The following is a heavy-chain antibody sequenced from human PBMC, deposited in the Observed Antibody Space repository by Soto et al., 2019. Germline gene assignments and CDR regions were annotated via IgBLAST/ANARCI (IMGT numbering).Heavy chain of an antibody. J-gene: IGHJ4*02. V-gene: IGHV4-31*03. CDR3: ARVPDY. Sequence: QVQLQESGPGLVKPSQTLSLTCTVSGGSISSGGYYWSWIRQHPGKGLEWIGYIYYSGSTYYNPSXXXXXXXXXXXXXXXXXXXXXSXXAXDTAVYYCARVPDYWGQGTLVTVSS. CDR2: IYYSGST. CDR1: GGSISSGGYY.